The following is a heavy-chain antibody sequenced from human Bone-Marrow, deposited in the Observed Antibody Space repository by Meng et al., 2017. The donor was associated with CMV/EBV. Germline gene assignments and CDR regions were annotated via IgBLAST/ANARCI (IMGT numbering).Heavy chain of an antibody. CDR1: GYTFSDSY. D-gene: IGHD3-10*01. CDR2: ISYDGSNK. CDR3: AREIAYGITMVRGVPSPMDV. J-gene: IGHJ6*02. Sequence: SCKASGYTFSDSYIHWVRQAPGKGLEWVAVISYDGSNKYYADAVKGRFTISRDNSKNTLYLQLNSLRAEDTAVYYCAREIAYGITMVRGVPSPMDVWGQGTTVTVSS. V-gene: IGHV3-30-3*01.